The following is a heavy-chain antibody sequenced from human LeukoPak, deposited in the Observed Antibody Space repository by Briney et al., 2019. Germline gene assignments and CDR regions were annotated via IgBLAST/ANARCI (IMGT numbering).Heavy chain of an antibody. D-gene: IGHD2-15*01. V-gene: IGHV1-24*01. CDR3: ARQDLAAVY. CDR1: GYTLTELS. CDR2: FDPVDGET. J-gene: IGHJ4*02. Sequence: ASVKVSCKVSGYTLTELSMHWVRQAPGKGLEWMGGFDPVDGETIYAQRFQGRVTTTEDTSTDTAYMELSSLRSEDTAVYYCARQDLAAVYWSQGTLVTVSS.